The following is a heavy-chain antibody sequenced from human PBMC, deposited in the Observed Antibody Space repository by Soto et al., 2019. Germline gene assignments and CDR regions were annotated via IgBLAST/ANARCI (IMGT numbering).Heavy chain of an antibody. D-gene: IGHD2-2*02. CDR3: ARATYCSSTSCYTDEANWFDP. V-gene: IGHV4-30-2*01. CDR2: IYHSGST. CDR1: GGSISSGGYS. J-gene: IGHJ5*02. Sequence: SETLSLTCAVSGGSISSGGYSWSWIRQPPGKGLEWIGYIYHSGSTYYNPSLKSRVTISVDRSKNQFSLKLSSVTAADTAVYYCARATYCSSTSCYTDEANWFDPWGQGTLVTVSS.